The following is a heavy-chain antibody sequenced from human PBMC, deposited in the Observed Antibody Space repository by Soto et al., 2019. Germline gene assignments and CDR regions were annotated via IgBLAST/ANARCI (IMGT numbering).Heavy chain of an antibody. J-gene: IGHJ3*01. D-gene: IGHD3-10*01. Sequence: ESGGGLVQPGGSLRLSCAASGFSFSSNWMNWVRQAPGKGLEWVANIRQDGSQKYYVDSVKGRFTISRDNAKSSLYLQMSSLRADDTAVYYCVRDPDSIEGVSFDLWGQGTMVIVSS. CDR2: IRQDGSQK. CDR3: VRDPDSIEGVSFDL. V-gene: IGHV3-7*01. CDR1: GFSFSSNW.